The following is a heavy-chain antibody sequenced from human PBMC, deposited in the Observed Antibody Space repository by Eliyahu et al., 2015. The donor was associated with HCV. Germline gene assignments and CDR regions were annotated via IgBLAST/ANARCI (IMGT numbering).Heavy chain of an antibody. Sequence: EGQLVESGGGFVQPGGSLRLSXAGSGXTFRSYEMNWVRQAPGKGLEWVSYISSSSSNIYYADSVKGRFTISRDNAKSTLYLQMSSLRAEDTAVYYCARGGYYPLLIYYFDYWGQGTLVTVSS. J-gene: IGHJ4*02. D-gene: IGHD3-22*01. CDR3: ARGGYYPLLIYYFDY. V-gene: IGHV3-48*03. CDR1: GXTFRSYE. CDR2: ISSSSSNI.